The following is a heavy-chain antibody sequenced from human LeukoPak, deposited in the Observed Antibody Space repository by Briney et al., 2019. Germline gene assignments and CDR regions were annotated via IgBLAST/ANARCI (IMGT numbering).Heavy chain of an antibody. CDR3: ASCDDSSGYFAY. CDR2: VNTNTGNP. D-gene: IGHD3-22*01. CDR1: RYTFTDYA. Sequence: ASVTVSCTPSRYTFTDYAINWVRQAPGQGLEYMGWVNTNTGNPTYAQGFTGRFVFSSDSSVSTAYLQITSLKADDSAIYFCASCDDSSGYFAYWGQGTLVTVSS. J-gene: IGHJ4*02. V-gene: IGHV7-4-1*02.